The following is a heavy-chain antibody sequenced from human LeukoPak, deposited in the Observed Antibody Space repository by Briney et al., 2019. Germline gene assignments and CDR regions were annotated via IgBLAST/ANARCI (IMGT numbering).Heavy chain of an antibody. D-gene: IGHD6-19*01. CDR2: INSGNSNT. CDR1: GYTLSQYA. Sequence: PWASVKVSCKASGYTLSQYAMHWVRQAPGQRPEWMGWINSGNSNTKYDQKFQGRVTITRDTSANTAYMELSSLRSEDMAVYYCAREQWLGSFYYYYYGLDVWGQGTTVTVSS. V-gene: IGHV1-3*04. CDR3: AREQWLGSFYYYYYGLDV. J-gene: IGHJ6*02.